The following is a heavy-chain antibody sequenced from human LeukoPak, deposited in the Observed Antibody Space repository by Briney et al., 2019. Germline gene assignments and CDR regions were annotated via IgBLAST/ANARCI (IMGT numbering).Heavy chain of an antibody. D-gene: IGHD5-18*01. J-gene: IGHJ5*02. Sequence: SETLSLTCAVYGGSFSGYYWSWIRQPPGKGLEWIGEINHSGSTNYNPSLKSRVTISVDTSKNQFSLKLSSVTAADTAVYYCARRTRGYSYGHWFDPWGQGTLVTVSS. V-gene: IGHV4-34*01. CDR3: ARRTRGYSYGHWFDP. CDR2: INHSGST. CDR1: GGSFSGYY.